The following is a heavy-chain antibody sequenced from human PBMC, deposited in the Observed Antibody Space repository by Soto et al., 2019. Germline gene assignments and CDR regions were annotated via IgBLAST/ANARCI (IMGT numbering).Heavy chain of an antibody. CDR3: ASPRTGYSSGWLPP. V-gene: IGHV4-39*01. CDR2: IYYSGST. CDR1: GGSISSSSYY. Sequence: SETLSLTCTVSGGSISSSSYYWGWIRQPPGKGLEWIGSIYYSGSTYYNPSLKSRVTISVDTSKNQFSLKLSSVTAADTAVYYWASPRTGYSSGWLPPWGQGTLVTVSS. J-gene: IGHJ5*02. D-gene: IGHD6-19*01.